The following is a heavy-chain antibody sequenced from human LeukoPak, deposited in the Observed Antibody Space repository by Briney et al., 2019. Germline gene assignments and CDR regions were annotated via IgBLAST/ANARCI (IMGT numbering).Heavy chain of an antibody. CDR2: IYTSGST. CDR3: ATHDFWSGFFQF. D-gene: IGHD3-3*01. J-gene: IGHJ4*02. CDR1: GGSISSGSYY. V-gene: IGHV4-61*02. Sequence: SETLSLTCAVSGGSISSGSYYWSWIRQPAGKGLEWIGRIYTSGSTNYNPSLKSRVTISVDTSKNQFSLKLSSVTAADTAVYYCATHDFWSGFFQFWGQGVLVTVAS.